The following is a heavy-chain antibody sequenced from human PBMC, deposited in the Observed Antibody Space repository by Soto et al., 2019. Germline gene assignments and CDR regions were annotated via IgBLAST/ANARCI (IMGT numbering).Heavy chain of an antibody. V-gene: IGHV4-34*01. CDR3: ARGRFLRGYCSGGSCYSSWFDP. CDR2: INHSGST. Sequence: SETLSLTCAVYGGSFSGYYWSWIRQPPGKGLEWIGEINHSGSTNYNPSLKSRVTISVDTSKNQFSLKLSSVTAADTAAYYCARGRFLRGYCSGGSCYSSWFDPWGQGTLVTVSS. CDR1: GGSFSGYY. J-gene: IGHJ5*02. D-gene: IGHD2-15*01.